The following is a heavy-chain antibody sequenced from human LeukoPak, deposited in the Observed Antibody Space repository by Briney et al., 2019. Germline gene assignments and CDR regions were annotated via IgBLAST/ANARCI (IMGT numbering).Heavy chain of an antibody. Sequence: PGGSLRLSCAASGFTFSSYEVNWVRQAPGKGLEWVSSLTATGAGTYYADSVKGRFTISRDNSKNTVFLQLTSLKVEDTALYYCAARGPQQQLAWGQGTLVTVSS. J-gene: IGHJ5*02. D-gene: IGHD6-13*01. CDR3: AARGPQQQLA. V-gene: IGHV3-23*01. CDR2: LTATGAGT. CDR1: GFTFSSYE.